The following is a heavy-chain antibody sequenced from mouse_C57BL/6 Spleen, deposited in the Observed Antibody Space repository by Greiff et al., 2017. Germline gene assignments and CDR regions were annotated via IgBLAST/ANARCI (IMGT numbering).Heavy chain of an antibody. V-gene: IGHV5-16*01. CDR3: ARAHWAYYFDY. CDR1: GFTFSDYY. Sequence: EVKLVESEGGLVQPGSSMKLSCTASGFTFSDYYMAWVRQVPEKGLEWVANINYDGSSPYYLDSLKSRFIISRDNAKNILYLQMSSLKSEDTATYYCARAHWAYYFDYWGQGTTLTVSS. D-gene: IGHD4-1*01. CDR2: INYDGSSP. J-gene: IGHJ2*01.